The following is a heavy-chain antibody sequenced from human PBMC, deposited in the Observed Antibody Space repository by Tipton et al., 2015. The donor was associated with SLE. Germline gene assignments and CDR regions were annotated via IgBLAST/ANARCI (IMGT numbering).Heavy chain of an antibody. CDR1: GYTFTSYG. Sequence: QSGAEVKKPGASVKVSCKASGYTFTSYGISWVRQAPGQGLEWMGIINPSGGSTSYAQKFQGRVTMTRDTSTSTVYMELSSLRSEDTAVYYCARDLTTLDYWGQGTLVTVSS. V-gene: IGHV1-46*01. CDR3: ARDLTTLDY. D-gene: IGHD3-22*01. CDR2: INPSGGST. J-gene: IGHJ4*02.